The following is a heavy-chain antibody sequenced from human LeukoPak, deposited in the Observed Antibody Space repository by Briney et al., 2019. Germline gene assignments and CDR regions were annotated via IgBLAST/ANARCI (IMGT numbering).Heavy chain of an antibody. CDR2: ITNSSSTI. CDR1: GFTFGSYS. D-gene: IGHD2-2*01. CDR3: ARYCSSASCYDLGDY. J-gene: IGHJ4*02. Sequence: GGSLRLSCAASGFTFGSYSMNWVRQAPGKGLEWGSYITNSSSTIYYADSVKGRLPISRDNAKNSLSLQKSSVRAEDTAVYYCARYCSSASCYDLGDYWGQGTLVTVSS. V-gene: IGHV3-48*01.